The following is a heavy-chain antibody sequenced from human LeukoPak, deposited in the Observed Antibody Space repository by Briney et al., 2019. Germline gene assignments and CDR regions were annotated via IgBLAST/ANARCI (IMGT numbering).Heavy chain of an antibody. Sequence: GGSLRLSCAASGFTLSSYWMSWVRQAPGKGLEWVANINQDGSEKIYVDSVKGRLTMSRDNAKNSLYLQMSSLRADDTAVYYCARVGYSSSSKDYWGQGTLVTVSS. CDR3: ARVGYSSSSKDY. D-gene: IGHD6-6*01. CDR1: GFTLSSYW. V-gene: IGHV3-7*01. CDR2: INQDGSEK. J-gene: IGHJ4*02.